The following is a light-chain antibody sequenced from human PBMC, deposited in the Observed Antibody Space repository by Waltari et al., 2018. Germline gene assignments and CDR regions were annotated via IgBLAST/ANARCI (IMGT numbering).Light chain of an antibody. CDR1: SSDIGGYNY. CDR3: SLYAGSNTGL. Sequence: QAALTQPRSVSGSPGQSVTISCTGTSSDIGGYNYVSWYQQPPGTATKLLIYEVSKRPLGVSDRVSGSKSGNTASLTISGLQAEDEADYYCSLYAGSNTGLFGGGTRLTVL. J-gene: IGLJ2*01. CDR2: EVS. V-gene: IGLV2-11*01.